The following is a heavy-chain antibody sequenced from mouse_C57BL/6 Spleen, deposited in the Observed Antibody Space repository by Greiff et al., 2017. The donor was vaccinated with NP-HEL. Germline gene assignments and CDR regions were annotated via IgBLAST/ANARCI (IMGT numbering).Heavy chain of an antibody. Sequence: QVQLQQPGAELVMPGASVKLSCKASGYTFTSYWMHWVKQRPGQGLEWIGEIDPSDSYTNYNQKFKGKSTLTVDKSSSTAYMQLSSLTSEDSAVYYCARGGTTVAPLYYFDHWGQGTTLTVSS. D-gene: IGHD1-1*01. J-gene: IGHJ2*01. CDR2: IDPSDSYT. CDR3: ARGGTTVAPLYYFDH. V-gene: IGHV1-69*01. CDR1: GYTFTSYW.